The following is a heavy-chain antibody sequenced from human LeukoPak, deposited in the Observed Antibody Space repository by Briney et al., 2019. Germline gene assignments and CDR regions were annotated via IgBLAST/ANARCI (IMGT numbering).Heavy chain of an antibody. J-gene: IGHJ1*01. CDR2: INHSGST. CDR1: GGSFSGYY. CDR3: AREDDYDSSGYYYEPSEYFQH. Sequence: SETLSLTCAVHGGSFSGYYWSWIRQPPGKGLEWIGEINHSGSTTYNPSLKRRVTISVDTSKNQFSLKLSSVTAADTAVYYCAREDDYDSSGYYYEPSEYFQHWGQGTLVTVSS. V-gene: IGHV4-34*01. D-gene: IGHD3-22*01.